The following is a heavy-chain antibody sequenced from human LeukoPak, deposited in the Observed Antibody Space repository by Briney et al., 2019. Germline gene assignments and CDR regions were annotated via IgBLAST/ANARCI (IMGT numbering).Heavy chain of an antibody. V-gene: IGHV3-23*01. J-gene: IGHJ4*02. CDR2: ISGSGGST. CDR1: GFTFDDYG. D-gene: IGHD3-10*01. Sequence: GGSLRLSCAASGFTFDDYGMSWVRQAPGKGLEWVSAISGSGGSTYYADSVKGRFTISRDNSKNTLYLQMNSLRAEDTAVYYCAKGFYYYGSGSLPYFDYWGQGTLVTVSS. CDR3: AKGFYYYGSGSLPYFDY.